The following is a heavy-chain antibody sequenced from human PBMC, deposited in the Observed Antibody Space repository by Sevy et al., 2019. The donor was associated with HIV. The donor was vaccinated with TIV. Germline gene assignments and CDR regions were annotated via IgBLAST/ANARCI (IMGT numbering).Heavy chain of an antibody. Sequence: ASVKVSCTSSGYTFIAHYLHWVRQAPGQGLEWMGWISLDSGDTKYTGKFQGRVTMTRATSISTAYMGLITLRSDDTAVYFCARVQGGGVPDYWGQGTLVTVSS. D-gene: IGHD3-10*01. CDR3: ARVQGGGVPDY. J-gene: IGHJ4*02. CDR2: ISLDSGDT. V-gene: IGHV1-2*02. CDR1: GYTFIAHY.